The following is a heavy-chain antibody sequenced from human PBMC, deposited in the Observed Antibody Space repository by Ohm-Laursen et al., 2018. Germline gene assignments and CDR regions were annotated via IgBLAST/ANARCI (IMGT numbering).Heavy chain of an antibody. Sequence: SLRLSCAASGFTFSSYGMHWVRQAPGKGLEWVSAISGSGGSTYYADSVKGRFTISRDNSKNTLYLQMNSLRAEDTAVYYCAKDDTVTTGYFDYWGQGTLVTVSS. CDR1: GFTFSSYG. CDR3: AKDDTVTTGYFDY. V-gene: IGHV3-23*01. J-gene: IGHJ4*02. CDR2: ISGSGGST. D-gene: IGHD4-17*01.